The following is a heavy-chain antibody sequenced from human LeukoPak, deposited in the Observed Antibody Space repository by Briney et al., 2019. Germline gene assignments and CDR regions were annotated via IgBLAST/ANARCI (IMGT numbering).Heavy chain of an antibody. D-gene: IGHD5-18*01. CDR1: GFTFSSYA. J-gene: IGHJ4*02. Sequence: GGSLRLSCAASGFTFSSYAMHWVRQAPGKGLEWVAVISYDGSNKYYADSVKGRFTISRDNSKSTLYLQMNSLRAEDTAVYYCAREVDTAMVTDYWGQGTLVTVSS. V-gene: IGHV3-30-3*01. CDR2: ISYDGSNK. CDR3: AREVDTAMVTDY.